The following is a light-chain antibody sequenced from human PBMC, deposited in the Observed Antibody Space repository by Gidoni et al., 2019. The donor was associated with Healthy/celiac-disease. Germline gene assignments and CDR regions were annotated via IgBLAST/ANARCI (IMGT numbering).Light chain of an antibody. CDR1: QSISSL. CDR2: TAS. CDR3: QQYNSYPYT. V-gene: IGKV1-5*03. Sequence: DIQMTQSPSTMSASLGDRVTITCRASQSISSLLDWYQQKPGKDPKRLIYTASSLESGVPSRFSGSGSGTEFTLTISSLQPDDFATYYCQQYNSYPYTFGQGTKLEIK. J-gene: IGKJ2*01.